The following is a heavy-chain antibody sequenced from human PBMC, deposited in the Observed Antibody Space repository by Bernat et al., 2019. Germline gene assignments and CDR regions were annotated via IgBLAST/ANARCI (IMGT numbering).Heavy chain of an antibody. CDR3: ARSSGKQWLVYRNGMDV. J-gene: IGHJ6*02. CDR2: ISSSSSYT. D-gene: IGHD6-19*01. CDR1: GFTFSDYY. Sequence: QVQLVESGGGLVKPGGSLRLSCAASGFTFSDYYMSWIRQAPGKGLEWVSYISSSSSYTNYADSVKGRFTISRDNAKNSLYLQMNSLRAEDTAVYYCARSSGKQWLVYRNGMDVWGQGTTVTVSS. V-gene: IGHV3-11*05.